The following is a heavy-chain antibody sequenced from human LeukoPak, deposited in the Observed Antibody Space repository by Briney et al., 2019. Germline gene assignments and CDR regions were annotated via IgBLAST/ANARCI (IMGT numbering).Heavy chain of an antibody. CDR3: VRVLSLDYGDFYFDF. CDR2: TYYSGTT. J-gene: IGHJ4*02. D-gene: IGHD4-17*01. CDR1: GGSMSGFY. Sequence: SETLSLTCTVSGGSMSGFYWNWIRQPPGKGLEWIGSTYYSGTTNYNPSLKSRVTISVDTSKNQFSLKLTSVTAADTAVYYCVRVLSLDYGDFYFDFWGQGTLVTVSS. V-gene: IGHV4-59*01.